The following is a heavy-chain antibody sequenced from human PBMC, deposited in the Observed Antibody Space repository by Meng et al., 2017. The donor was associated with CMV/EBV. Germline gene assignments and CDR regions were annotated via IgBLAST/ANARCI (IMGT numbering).Heavy chain of an antibody. Sequence: QVQLQQWGEGLLKPSATLSLTCAVYGGSFSGYYWSWIRQPPGKGLEWIGEINHSGSTNYNPSLKSRVTISVDTSKNQFSLKLSSVTAADTAVYYCASSLTYPDYWGQGTLVTVSS. CDR2: INHSGST. V-gene: IGHV4-34*01. CDR1: GGSFSGYY. CDR3: ASSLTYPDY. D-gene: IGHD2-15*01. J-gene: IGHJ4*02.